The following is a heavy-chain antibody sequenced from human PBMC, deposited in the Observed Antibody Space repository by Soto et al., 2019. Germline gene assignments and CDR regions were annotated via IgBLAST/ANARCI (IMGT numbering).Heavy chain of an antibody. CDR2: ISAYNGNT. V-gene: IGHV1-18*01. J-gene: IGHJ4*02. CDR1: GYTFTSYG. D-gene: IGHD6-19*01. CDR3: AREVRVAGTGDY. Sequence: ASVKVSCKASGYTFTSYGISWVRQAPGQGLEWMGWISAYNGNTNYAQKLQGRVTMTTYTSTSTAYMELRSLRSDDTAVYYCAREVRVAGTGDYWGQGTLVTVSS.